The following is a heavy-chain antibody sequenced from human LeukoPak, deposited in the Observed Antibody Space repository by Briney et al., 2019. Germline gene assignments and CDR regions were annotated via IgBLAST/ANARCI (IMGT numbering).Heavy chain of an antibody. Sequence: GGSLRLSCGASGFTFITYATSWVRQAPGKGLEWVSSISNSGGYIYYADSVKGRFTISRDNSKNALYLQMNSLRAEDTAVYYCAKGLDGSGSFSPLDYWGQGTLVTVSS. J-gene: IGHJ4*02. V-gene: IGHV3-23*01. CDR3: AKGLDGSGSFSPLDY. D-gene: IGHD3-10*01. CDR2: ISNSGGYI. CDR1: GFTFITYA.